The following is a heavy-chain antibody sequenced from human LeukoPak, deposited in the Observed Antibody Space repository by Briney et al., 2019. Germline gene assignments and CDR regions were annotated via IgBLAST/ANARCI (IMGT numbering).Heavy chain of an antibody. Sequence: GGSLRLSCAASDFTFSFYWMTWVRQAPGEGLEWVANILPDGSEKYYLDSVKGRFTISRDNPTNSLYLQINSLRAEDTALYYCGRLARNAWYAVDYWGQGTLVTVSS. CDR3: GRLARNAWYAVDY. V-gene: IGHV3-7*01. CDR2: ILPDGSEK. J-gene: IGHJ4*02. CDR1: DFTFSFYW. D-gene: IGHD6-19*01.